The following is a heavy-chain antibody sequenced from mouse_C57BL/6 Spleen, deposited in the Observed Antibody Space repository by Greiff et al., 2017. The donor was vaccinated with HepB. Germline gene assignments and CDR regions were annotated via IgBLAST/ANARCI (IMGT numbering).Heavy chain of an antibody. CDR1: GYAFSSSW. J-gene: IGHJ4*01. CDR2: IYPGDGDT. V-gene: IGHV1-82*01. D-gene: IGHD1-1*01. Sequence: QVQLKQSGPELVKPGASVKISCKASGYAFSSSWMNWVKQRPGKGLEWIGRIYPGDGDTNYNGKFKGKATLTADKSSSTAYTQLSSLTSEDSAVYFCATVVADYAMDYWGQGTSVTVSS. CDR3: ATVVADYAMDY.